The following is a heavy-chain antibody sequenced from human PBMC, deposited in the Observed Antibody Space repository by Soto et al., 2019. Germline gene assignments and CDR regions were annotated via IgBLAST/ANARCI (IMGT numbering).Heavy chain of an antibody. CDR3: AKARVRIVGANSFDY. Sequence: SLKISCVGSGFTFSNYGMHWVRQPPGKGLEWVALISDDGDKRYYADSVRGRLIISRDNSKDTLYLQMNSLGPDDTAVYFCAKARVRIVGANSFDYWGQGTPVTVSS. CDR2: ISDDGDKR. V-gene: IGHV3-30*18. CDR1: GFTFSNYG. J-gene: IGHJ4*02. D-gene: IGHD1-26*01.